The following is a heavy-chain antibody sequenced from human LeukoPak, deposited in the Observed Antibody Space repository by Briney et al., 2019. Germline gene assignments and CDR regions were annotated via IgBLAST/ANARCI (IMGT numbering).Heavy chain of an antibody. CDR3: ARADRLHGGPYLIGP. CDR2: INLNNGDI. D-gene: IGHD2-21*01. J-gene: IGHJ5*02. V-gene: IGHV1-2*02. Sequence: ASVKVSCKASGYSFTDYYMHRVRQAPGQGLEWMGWINLNNGDIESAQKFQGRVTMTRDTSITTDYMEVSWLTSDDTAIYYCARADRLHGGPYLIGPWGQGTLVTVSS. CDR1: GYSFTDYY.